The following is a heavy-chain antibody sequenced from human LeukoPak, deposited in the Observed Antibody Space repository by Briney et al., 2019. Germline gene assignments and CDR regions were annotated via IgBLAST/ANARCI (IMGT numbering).Heavy chain of an antibody. D-gene: IGHD6-13*01. CDR3: ARVRAAAIPYYFDY. CDR1: GGSIRSSSYY. CDR2: MYYTGST. V-gene: IGHV4-39*07. J-gene: IGHJ4*02. Sequence: PSETLSLTCIVSGGSIRSSSYYWGWIRQPPGKGLEWIGSMYYTGSTYYNPSLKTRVTISVDTSKNQFSLKLTFVTAADTAAYYCARVRAAAIPYYFDYWGQGTLVTVSS.